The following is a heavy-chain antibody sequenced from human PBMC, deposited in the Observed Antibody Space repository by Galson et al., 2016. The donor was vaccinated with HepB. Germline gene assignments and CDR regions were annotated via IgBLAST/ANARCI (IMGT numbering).Heavy chain of an antibody. D-gene: IGHD1-26*01. J-gene: IGHJ4*02. V-gene: IGHV4-4*02. Sequence: GTAKYDPSYTRRATISLDKSKNQFSLRLDSVTAADTAVYYCTRGTLGAGATMAFDYWGLGTLVTVSS. CDR3: TRGTLGAGATMAFDY. CDR2: GTA.